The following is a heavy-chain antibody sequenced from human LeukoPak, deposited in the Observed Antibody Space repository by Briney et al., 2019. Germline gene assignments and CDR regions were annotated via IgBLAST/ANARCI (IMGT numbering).Heavy chain of an antibody. V-gene: IGHV1-18*04. CDR2: ISAYNGNT. CDR3: ASPASGYPSFD. CDR1: GYTFTGYY. Sequence: ASVKVSCKASGYTFTGYYMHWVRQAPGQGLEWMGWISAYNGNTNYAQKLQGRVTMTTDTSTSTAYMELRSLRSDDTAVYYCASPASGYPSFDWGQGTLVTVSS. J-gene: IGHJ4*02. D-gene: IGHD3-22*01.